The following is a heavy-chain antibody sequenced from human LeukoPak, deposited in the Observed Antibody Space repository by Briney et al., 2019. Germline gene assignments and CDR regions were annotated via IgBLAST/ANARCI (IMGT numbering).Heavy chain of an antibody. CDR3: ASWYNWNSVGAFDI. D-gene: IGHD1-7*01. CDR2: INHSGST. J-gene: IGHJ3*02. Sequence: SETLSLTCAVYGGSFSGYYWSWIRQPPGKGLEWIGEINHSGSTNYNPSLKSRVTISVDTSKNQFSLKLSSVTAADTAVYYCASWYNWNSVGAFDIWGQGTMVTVSS. CDR1: GGSFSGYY. V-gene: IGHV4-34*01.